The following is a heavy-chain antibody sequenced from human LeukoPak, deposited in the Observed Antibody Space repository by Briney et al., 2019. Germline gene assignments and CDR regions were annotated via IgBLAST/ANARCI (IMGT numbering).Heavy chain of an antibody. D-gene: IGHD2-2*01. CDR1: GGSISSYY. CDR2: IYYSGST. V-gene: IGHV4-59*08. CDR3: ARYCSSTSCPRISDAFDI. Sequence: SETLSLTCTVSGGSISSYYWSWIRQPPGKGLEWIGYIYYSGSTNYNPSLKSRVTISVDTSKNQFSLKLSSVTAADTAVYYCARYCSSTSCPRISDAFDIWGQGTMVTVSS. J-gene: IGHJ3*02.